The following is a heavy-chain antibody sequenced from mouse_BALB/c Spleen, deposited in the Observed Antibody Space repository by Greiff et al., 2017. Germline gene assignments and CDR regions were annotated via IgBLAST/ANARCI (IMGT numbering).Heavy chain of an antibody. CDR1: GFTFSDYY. V-gene: IGHV5-4*02. J-gene: IGHJ4*01. CDR2: ISDGGSYT. D-gene: IGHD1-2*01. Sequence: EVQLVESGGGLVKPGGSLKLSCAASGFTFSDYYMYWVRQTPEKRLEWVATISDGGSYTYYPDSVKGRFTISRDNAKNNLYLQMSSLKSEDTAMYYCAREGRLGAMDYWGQGTSVTVSS. CDR3: AREGRLGAMDY.